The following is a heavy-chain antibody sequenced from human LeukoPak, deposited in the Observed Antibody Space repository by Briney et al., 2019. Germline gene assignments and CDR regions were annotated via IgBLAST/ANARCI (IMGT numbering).Heavy chain of an antibody. CDR2: IIPILGIA. CDR1: GGTFSSYA. CDR3: ARQGPTYYFDY. Sequence: SVKVSCKASGGTFSSYAISWVRQAPGQGLEWMGRIIPILGIANYAQKFQGRVTITADKSTSTAYMELSSLRSEDTAVYYCARQGPTYYFDYWGQGTLVTVSS. J-gene: IGHJ4*02. V-gene: IGHV1-69*04.